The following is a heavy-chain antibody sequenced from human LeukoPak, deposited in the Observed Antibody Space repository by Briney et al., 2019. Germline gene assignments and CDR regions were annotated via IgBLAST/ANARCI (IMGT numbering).Heavy chain of an antibody. D-gene: IGHD2-21*01. CDR1: GFTFTSYA. J-gene: IGHJ4*02. CDR3: AKFVRGPFAS. V-gene: IGHV3-23*01. Sequence: TGGSLRLSCAASGFTFTSYAMSWVRQAPGKGLEWVSAVSGSGGTPCCADSVKGRFTISRDNSMNTLDLQMNSLRAEDTALYYCAKFVRGPFASWGQGTLVTVSS. CDR2: VSGSGGTP.